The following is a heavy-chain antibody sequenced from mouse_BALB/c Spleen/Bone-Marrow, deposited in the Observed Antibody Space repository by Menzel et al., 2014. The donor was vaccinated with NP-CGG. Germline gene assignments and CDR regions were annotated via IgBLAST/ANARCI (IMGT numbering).Heavy chain of an antibody. CDR1: GHAFTRYN. Sequence: ESGPELVKPGASVKVSCKASGHAFTRYNMYWVKQSHGKSLEWIGYLDPYNGGTSYNQKFKGKATLTVDKSSSTAYMHLNSLTSEDSAGYYCNAWFAYWGQGTLVTVSA. CDR2: LDPYNGGT. V-gene: IGHV1S135*01. J-gene: IGHJ3*01. CDR3: NAWFAY.